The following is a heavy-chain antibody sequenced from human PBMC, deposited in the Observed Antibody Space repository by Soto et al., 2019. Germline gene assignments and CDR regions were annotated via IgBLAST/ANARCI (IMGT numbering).Heavy chain of an antibody. V-gene: IGHV1-69*06. J-gene: IGHJ6*02. Sequence: SVKVSCKASGGTFSSYAISWVRQAPGQGLEWMGGIIPIFGTANYAQKFQGRVTITADKSTSTAYMELSSLRSEDTAVYYCARGNGYIPYYYYGMDVWGQGTTVTGSS. CDR3: ARGNGYIPYYYYGMDV. D-gene: IGHD5-12*01. CDR1: GGTFSSYA. CDR2: IIPIFGTA.